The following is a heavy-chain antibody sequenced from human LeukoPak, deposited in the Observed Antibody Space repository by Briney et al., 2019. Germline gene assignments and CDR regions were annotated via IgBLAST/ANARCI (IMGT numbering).Heavy chain of an antibody. Sequence: SETLSLTCTVSGGSVSSGSYYWSWIRQPPGKGLEWIGYIYYSGSTNYNPSLKSRVTISVDTSKNQFSLKQSSVTAADTAVYYCARACSGGSCYSYTFDYWGQGTLVTVSS. CDR2: IYYSGST. CDR1: GGSVSSGSYY. D-gene: IGHD2-15*01. V-gene: IGHV4-61*01. J-gene: IGHJ4*02. CDR3: ARACSGGSCYSYTFDY.